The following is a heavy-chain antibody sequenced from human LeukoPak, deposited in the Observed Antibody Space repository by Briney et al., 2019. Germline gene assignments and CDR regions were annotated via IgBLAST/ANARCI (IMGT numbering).Heavy chain of an antibody. Sequence: GESLKISCKGSGYSFTSYWIGWVRQMPGKGLEWMGIIYPGDSDTRYSPSFQGQVTISADKSISTAYLQWSSLKASDTAMYYCARRGSYYYGSGSYYYYYYGMDVWGQGTTVTVSS. CDR2: IYPGDSDT. V-gene: IGHV5-51*01. CDR1: GYSFTSYW. CDR3: ARRGSYYYGSGSYYYYYYGMDV. D-gene: IGHD3-10*01. J-gene: IGHJ6*02.